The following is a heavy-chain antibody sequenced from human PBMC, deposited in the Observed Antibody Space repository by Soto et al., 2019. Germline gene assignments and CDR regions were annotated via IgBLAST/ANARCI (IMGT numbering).Heavy chain of an antibody. CDR1: GFTFRVYA. Sequence: EVQLLESGGGVVQPGGSLRLSCAASGFTFRVYAMSWVRQAPGRGLEWVSSITGNGDTTYYPDSVKGRFTISRDNSKNTLFLQMNSLKVADSAVYYCGLDRPNYFGSGGGYYKSGGDHWGQGILVTVSS. J-gene: IGHJ5*02. D-gene: IGHD3-10*01. V-gene: IGHV3-23*01. CDR3: GLDRPNYFGSGGGYYKSGGDH. CDR2: ITGNGDTT.